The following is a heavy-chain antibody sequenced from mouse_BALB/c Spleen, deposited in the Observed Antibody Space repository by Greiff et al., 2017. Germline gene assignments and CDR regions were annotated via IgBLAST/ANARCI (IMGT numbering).Heavy chain of an antibody. CDR2: IYPGDGDT. D-gene: IGHD3-2*01. CDR1: GYAFSSSW. CDR3: ATARATPFAY. Sequence: VQLQESGPELVKPGASVKISCKASGYAFSSSWMNWVKQRPGQGLEWIGRIYPGDGDTNYNGMFKGKATLTADKSSSTAYMQLSSLTSVDSAVYFCATARATPFAYWGQGTLVTVSA. V-gene: IGHV1-82*01. J-gene: IGHJ3*01.